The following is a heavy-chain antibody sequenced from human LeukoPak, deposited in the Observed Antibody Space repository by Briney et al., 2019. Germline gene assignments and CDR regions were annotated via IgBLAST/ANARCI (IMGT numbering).Heavy chain of an antibody. CDR1: GFTFSNAW. CDR2: IKSKTDGGTT. Sequence: SGGSLRLSCAASGFTFSNAWMSWVRQAPGKGLEWVGLIKSKTDGGTTDYAAPLKGRFTISRDDLKNMLYLQMNSLKTEDTAVYYCTTVDYGDALDIWGQGTMVTVSS. J-gene: IGHJ3*02. D-gene: IGHD4-17*01. V-gene: IGHV3-15*01. CDR3: TTVDYGDALDI.